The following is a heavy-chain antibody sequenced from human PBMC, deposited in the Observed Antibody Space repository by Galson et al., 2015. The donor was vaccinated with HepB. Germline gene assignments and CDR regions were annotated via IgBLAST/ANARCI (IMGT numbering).Heavy chain of an antibody. D-gene: IGHD6-13*01. CDR3: ARGGWAPGIAAAPPDY. J-gene: IGHJ4*02. Sequence: ETLSLTCAVSGGSISSSNWWSWVRQPPGKGLEWIGEIYHSGSTNYNPSLKSRVTITVDKSKNQFSLKLSSVTAADTAVYYCARGGWAPGIAAAPPDYWGQGTLATVSS. CDR2: IYHSGST. CDR1: GGSISSSNW. V-gene: IGHV4-4*02.